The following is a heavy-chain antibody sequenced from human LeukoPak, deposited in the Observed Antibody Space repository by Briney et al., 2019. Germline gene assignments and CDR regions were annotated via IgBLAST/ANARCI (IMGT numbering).Heavy chain of an antibody. Sequence: ASVRVSCKASGYTFTGYYMHWVRQAPGQGLEWMGWINSKSGGTNYAQKFQGRVTMTRDTSISAAYMELSRLRSDDTAVYYCARSMAPSGSLYSQHWGQGTLVTVSS. D-gene: IGHD6-13*01. CDR2: INSKSGGT. J-gene: IGHJ1*01. CDR1: GYTFTGYY. V-gene: IGHV1-2*02. CDR3: ARSMAPSGSLYSQH.